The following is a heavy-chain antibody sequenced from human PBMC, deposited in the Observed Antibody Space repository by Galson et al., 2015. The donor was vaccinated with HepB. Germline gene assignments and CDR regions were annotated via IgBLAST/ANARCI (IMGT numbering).Heavy chain of an antibody. CDR3: ARGLSSGSWFDP. CDR1: GFTFSDSA. D-gene: IGHD6-19*01. J-gene: IGHJ5*02. Sequence: SLRLSCAASGFTFSDSAMHWVRQASGKGLEWVSYISSSSSTIYYADSVKGRFTISRDNAKNSLYLQMNSLRAEDTAVYYCARGLSSGSWFDPWGQGTLVTVSS. CDR2: ISSSSSTI. V-gene: IGHV3-48*01.